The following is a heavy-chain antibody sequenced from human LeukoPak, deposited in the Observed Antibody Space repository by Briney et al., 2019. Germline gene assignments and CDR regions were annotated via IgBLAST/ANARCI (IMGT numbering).Heavy chain of an antibody. D-gene: IGHD2-2*01. V-gene: IGHV5-51*01. Sequence: ESLKISCKGSGHSFTSHWIGWVRQMPGKGLEWMGIIYPGDSDTRYSPSFQGQVTISADKSISTAYLQWSSLKASDTAMYYCASLNYCSSTSCYGGYFDYWGQGTLVTVSS. CDR1: GHSFTSHW. CDR3: ASLNYCSSTSCYGGYFDY. J-gene: IGHJ4*02. CDR2: IYPGDSDT.